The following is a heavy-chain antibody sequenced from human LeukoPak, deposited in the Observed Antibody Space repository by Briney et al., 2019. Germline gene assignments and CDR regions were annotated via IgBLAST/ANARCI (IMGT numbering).Heavy chain of an antibody. J-gene: IGHJ4*02. D-gene: IGHD3-10*01. CDR2: IIPIFGTA. V-gene: IGHV1-69*13. Sequence: GASVKVSCKASGGTFSSYAISWVRQAPGQGLEWMGGIIPIFGTANYAQKFQGRVTITADESTSTAYMELSSLRSEDTAVYYCARARLQYYYGTTDRGVFDYWGQGTLVTVSS. CDR1: GGTFSSYA. CDR3: ARARLQYYYGTTDRGVFDY.